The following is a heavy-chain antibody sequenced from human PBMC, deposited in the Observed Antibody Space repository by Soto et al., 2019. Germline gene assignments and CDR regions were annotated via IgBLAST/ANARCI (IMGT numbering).Heavy chain of an antibody. CDR1: GYTFTLYG. CDR3: ARDEGRMPLPGRTLGSYWDY. Sequence: GASVKVSCKASGYTFTLYGLSWVRQAPGQRLEWMGWISPYNGNTEYAQKFQGRVTMTRDTSTSTAYMELRSLTSDDTAVYYCARDEGRMPLPGRTLGSYWDYWS. CDR2: ISPYNGNT. D-gene: IGHD2-8*02. J-gene: IGHJ4*01. V-gene: IGHV1-18*01.